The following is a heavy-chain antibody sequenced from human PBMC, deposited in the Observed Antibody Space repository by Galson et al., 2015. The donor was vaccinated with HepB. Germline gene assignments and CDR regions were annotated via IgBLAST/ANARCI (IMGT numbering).Heavy chain of an antibody. CDR3: GRSRTALFY. CDR1: GFTFSSYW. V-gene: IGHV3-7*03. J-gene: IGHJ4*02. CDR2: INEDGSER. D-gene: IGHD2-21*02. Sequence: SLRLACAVSGFTFSSYWMSWGRQTPGEGLEWVAHINEDGSERYHADFVKGRFTISSDNSKNSLFLQINSLRAEDTAVYYCGRSRTALFYWGQGALVTVAS.